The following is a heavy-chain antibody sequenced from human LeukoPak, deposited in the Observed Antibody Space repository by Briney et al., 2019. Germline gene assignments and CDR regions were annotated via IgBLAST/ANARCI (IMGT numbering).Heavy chain of an antibody. CDR3: AREEDCSGGSCHLD. D-gene: IGHD2-15*01. J-gene: IGHJ4*02. Sequence: PSQTLSLTCTVSGGSISSGSYYWGWIRQPPGKGLEWIGSIYHSGSTYYNPSLKSRVTISVDTSKNQFSLKLSSVTAADTAVYYCAREEDCSGGSCHLDWGQGTLVTASS. CDR1: GGSISSGSYY. V-gene: IGHV4-39*07. CDR2: IYHSGST.